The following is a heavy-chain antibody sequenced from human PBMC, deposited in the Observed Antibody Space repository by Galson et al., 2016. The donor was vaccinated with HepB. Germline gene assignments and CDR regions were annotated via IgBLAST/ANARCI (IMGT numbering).Heavy chain of an antibody. CDR2: IDPSDSDT. J-gene: IGHJ6*02. D-gene: IGHD4-17*01. CDR1: GYSFGNHY. CDR3: ARQTVRYYYGMDV. Sequence: SGAEVKKPGESLRISCKDSGYSFGNHYINWVRQMPGKGLEWMGRIDPSDSDTDYSPSFQGHAIISVDKSIGTAHLQWSSLKVSDTAIYYCARQTVRYYYGMDVWGQGTTVSVSS. V-gene: IGHV5-10-1*01.